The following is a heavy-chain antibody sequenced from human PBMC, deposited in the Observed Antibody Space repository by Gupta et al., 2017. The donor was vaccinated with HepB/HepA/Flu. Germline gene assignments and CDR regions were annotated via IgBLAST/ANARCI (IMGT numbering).Heavy chain of an antibody. J-gene: IGHJ5*02. CDR3: ARGSTGYSSGWYWFDP. D-gene: IGHD6-19*01. CDR2: IWYDGSNK. V-gene: IGHV3-33*01. CDR1: GFTFSSYG. Sequence: QVQLVESGGGVVQPGRSLRLSCAASGFTFSSYGMHWVRQAPGKGLEGVAVIWYDGSNKYYADSVKGRFTISRDNSKNTLYLQMNSLRAEDTAVYYCARGSTGYSSGWYWFDPWGQETLVTVSS.